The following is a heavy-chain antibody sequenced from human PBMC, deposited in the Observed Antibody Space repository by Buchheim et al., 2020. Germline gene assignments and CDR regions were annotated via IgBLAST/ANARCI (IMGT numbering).Heavy chain of an antibody. Sequence: QVQLVESGGGVVQPGRSLRLSCAASGFTFSSYGMHWVRQAPGKGLEWVAVIWYAGSNKYYADSVNGRFTISRDNSKNTLYLQMNSLRAEDTAVYYCARDSEYGAGSYFYYYGMDVWGQGTT. CDR3: ARDSEYGAGSYFYYYGMDV. V-gene: IGHV3-33*01. D-gene: IGHD3-10*01. J-gene: IGHJ6*02. CDR2: IWYAGSNK. CDR1: GFTFSSYG.